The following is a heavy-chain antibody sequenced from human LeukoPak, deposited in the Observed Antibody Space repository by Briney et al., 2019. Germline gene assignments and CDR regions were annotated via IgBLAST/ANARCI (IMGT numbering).Heavy chain of an antibody. CDR2: INPNGGST. V-gene: IGHV1-46*01. CDR3: ARTMVRGVNHYFDY. D-gene: IGHD3-10*01. J-gene: IGHJ4*02. CDR1: GHIFTSYY. Sequence: GASVKVSCKASGHIFTSYYMHWVRQAPEQGLEWMGIINPNGGSTSYAQKLQGRVTVTGDTSTSTVYMELSGLRSEDAAVYYCARTMVRGVNHYFDYWGQGTLVTVSS.